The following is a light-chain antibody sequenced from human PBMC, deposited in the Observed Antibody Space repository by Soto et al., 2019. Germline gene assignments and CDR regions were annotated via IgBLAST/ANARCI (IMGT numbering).Light chain of an antibody. CDR1: QDIGTW. Sequence: DIQLTQSPSSVSASVGDRVTITCRASQDIGTWLAWYQQKPGKAPKLLIYVASNLQSGVPSRCSSAVSGTAFHLPLTSRQPVDFAAYHCQQSDSFPFPLGPGTKV. J-gene: IGKJ3*01. CDR2: VAS. V-gene: IGKV1-12*01. CDR3: QQSDSFPFP.